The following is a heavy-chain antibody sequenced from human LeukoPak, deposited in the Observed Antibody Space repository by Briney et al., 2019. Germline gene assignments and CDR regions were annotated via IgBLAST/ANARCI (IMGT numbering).Heavy chain of an antibody. V-gene: IGHV4-34*01. CDR1: GGSFSGYY. D-gene: IGHD1-1*01. Sequence: PSETLSLTCAVYGGSFSGYYWSWIRQPPGKGLVWIGEINHSGSTNYNPSLKSRVTISVDTSKNQFSLKLSSVTAADTAVYYCARRLNGWNDLDYWGQGTLVTVSS. CDR3: ARRLNGWNDLDY. CDR2: INHSGST. J-gene: IGHJ4*02.